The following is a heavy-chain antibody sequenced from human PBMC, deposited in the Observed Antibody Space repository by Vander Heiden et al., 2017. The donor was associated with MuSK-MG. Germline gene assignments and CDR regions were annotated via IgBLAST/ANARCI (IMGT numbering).Heavy chain of an antibody. Sequence: EVQLVESGGGLVQPGGSLRLSCAASGFTFSSYEMNWVRQAPGKGLEWVSYISSSGSTIYYADSVKGRFTISRDNAKNSLYLQMNRLRAEDTAVYYCASYSGSLNDPEFDYWGQGTLVTVSS. CDR2: ISSSGSTI. V-gene: IGHV3-48*03. CDR1: GFTFSSYE. J-gene: IGHJ4*02. D-gene: IGHD1-26*01. CDR3: ASYSGSLNDPEFDY.